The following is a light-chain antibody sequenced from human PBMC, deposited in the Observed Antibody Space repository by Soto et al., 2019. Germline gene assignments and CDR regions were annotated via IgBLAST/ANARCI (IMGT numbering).Light chain of an antibody. CDR2: DVS. CDR3: SSYTSSSSYV. V-gene: IGLV2-14*01. J-gene: IGLJ1*01. CDR1: SSDVGAYNS. Sequence: QSALTQPASVSGSPGQSIAISCTGTSSDVGAYNSVSWYQQYPGKAPKLMIHDVSNRPSGVSDRFSGSKSGNTASLTISGLQAVDEADYYCSSYTSSSSYVFGSGTKLTVL.